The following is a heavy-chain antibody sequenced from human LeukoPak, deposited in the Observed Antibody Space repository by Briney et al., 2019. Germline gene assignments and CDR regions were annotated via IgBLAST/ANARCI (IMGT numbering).Heavy chain of an antibody. CDR3: ARDRVPSGYSYGYDY. CDR2: IWYDGSNK. V-gene: IGHV3-33*01. CDR1: GFTFSSYG. J-gene: IGHJ4*02. Sequence: PGGSLRLSCAASGFTFSSYGMHWVRQAPGKGLEWVAVIWYDGSNKYYADSVKGRFTISRDNSKNTLYLQMNSLRAEDTAVYYCARDRVPSGYSYGYDYWGQGTLVIVSS. D-gene: IGHD5-18*01.